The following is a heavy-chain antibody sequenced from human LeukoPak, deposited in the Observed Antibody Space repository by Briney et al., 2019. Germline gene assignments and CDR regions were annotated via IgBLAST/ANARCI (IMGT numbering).Heavy chain of an antibody. V-gene: IGHV4-4*02. CDR1: GGSISSSNW. CDR3: ARGAYPTHFDS. Sequence: SETLSLTCAVSGGSISSSNWWSWVRQPPGKGLEWIGEIYHSGSTNYNPSLKSRVTIAVDTSKNQFSLKLISVTAADTAVYYCARGAYPTHFDSWGQGTLVTVSS. CDR2: IYHSGST. J-gene: IGHJ4*02.